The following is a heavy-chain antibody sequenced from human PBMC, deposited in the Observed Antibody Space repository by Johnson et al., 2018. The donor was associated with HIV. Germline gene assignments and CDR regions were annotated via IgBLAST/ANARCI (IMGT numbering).Heavy chain of an antibody. V-gene: IGHV3-9*01. J-gene: IGHJ3*02. Sequence: VQLVESGGGLVQPGRSLRLSCAASGFTFDDYAMHWVRLAPGKGLEWVSGISWNSGSIDYADSVKGRFTISRDNAKDSLFLQMNTLRAEDTALYYCARDETKRRYALTAFDIWGQGTLVTVSS. CDR1: GFTFDDYA. D-gene: IGHD1-1*01. CDR2: ISWNSGSI. CDR3: ARDETKRRYALTAFDI.